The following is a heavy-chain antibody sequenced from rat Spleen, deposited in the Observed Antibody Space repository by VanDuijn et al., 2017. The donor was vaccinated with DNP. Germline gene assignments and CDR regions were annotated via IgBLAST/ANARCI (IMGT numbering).Heavy chain of an antibody. J-gene: IGHJ4*01. CDR1: GFTFSNYG. V-gene: IGHV5-19*01. CDR3: ARFDGYSYLYLMDV. CDR2: ISPSGGST. D-gene: IGHD1-12*01. Sequence: EVQLVESGGGLVQPGRSLKLSCAASGFTFSNYGMHWIRQAPTKGLEWVASISPSGGSTYYRDSVKGRFTVSRDNAKNTLYLQMNSLRPEDTATYYCARFDGYSYLYLMDVWGQGTSVTVSS.